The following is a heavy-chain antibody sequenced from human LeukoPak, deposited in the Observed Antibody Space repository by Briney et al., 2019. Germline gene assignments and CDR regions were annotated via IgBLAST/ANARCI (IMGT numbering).Heavy chain of an antibody. Sequence: ASVKVSCKASGYTFTSYGISWVRQAPGQGLEWMGWINVYNGNTNYARNLQGRVTMTTDTSTSTVYMELWGLRSDDTAVYYCARVRNTGYDYYYYGMDVWGQGTTVTVSS. CDR2: INVYNGNT. J-gene: IGHJ6*02. CDR3: ARVRNTGYDYYYYGMDV. D-gene: IGHD5-12*01. CDR1: GYTFTSYG. V-gene: IGHV1-18*01.